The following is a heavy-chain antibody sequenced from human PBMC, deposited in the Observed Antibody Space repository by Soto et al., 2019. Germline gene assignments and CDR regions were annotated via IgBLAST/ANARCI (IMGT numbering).Heavy chain of an antibody. CDR3: AKGITMVRGVALPVDY. D-gene: IGHD3-10*01. V-gene: IGHV3-23*01. CDR1: GFTFSSYA. Sequence: EVQLLESGGGLVQPGGSLRLSCAASGFTFSSYAMSWVRQAPGKGLEWVSAISGSGGSTYYADSVKGRFTISRDNSKNTLYLQMNSLRAEDTAVYYCAKGITMVRGVALPVDYWGQGTLVTVSS. J-gene: IGHJ4*02. CDR2: ISGSGGST.